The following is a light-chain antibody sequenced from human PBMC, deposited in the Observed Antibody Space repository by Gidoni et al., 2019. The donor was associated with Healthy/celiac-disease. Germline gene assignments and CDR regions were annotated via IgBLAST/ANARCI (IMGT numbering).Light chain of an antibody. CDR3: QQYGSSPWT. CDR2: GAS. CDR1: QIVSSSY. Sequence: EIVLTQSPGTLSLSPGERATLSCRASQIVSSSYLDWYQQKPGQAPRLLIYGASSRATGIPDRFSGSGSGTDFTLTISRLEPEDFAVYYCQQYGSSPWTFGQGTKVEIK. J-gene: IGKJ1*01. V-gene: IGKV3-20*01.